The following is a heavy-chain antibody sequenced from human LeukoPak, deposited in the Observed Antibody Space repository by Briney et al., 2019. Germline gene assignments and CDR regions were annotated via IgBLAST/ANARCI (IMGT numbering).Heavy chain of an antibody. CDR2: IYTSGST. Sequence: SETLSLTCTVSGGSISSSSYYWGWIRQPAGKGLEWIGRIYTSGSTNYNPSLKSRVTMSVDTSKNQFSLKLSSVTAADTAVYYCARDGPAAAFDPWGQGTLVTVSS. D-gene: IGHD2-2*01. CDR3: ARDGPAAAFDP. CDR1: GGSISSSSYY. J-gene: IGHJ5*02. V-gene: IGHV4-61*02.